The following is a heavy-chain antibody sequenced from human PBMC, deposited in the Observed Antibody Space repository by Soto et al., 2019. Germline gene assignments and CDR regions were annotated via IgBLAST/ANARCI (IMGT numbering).Heavy chain of an antibody. J-gene: IGHJ6*02. V-gene: IGHV3-30*18. D-gene: IGHD2-21*01. CDR3: AKDLRTTISDYGMDV. CDR1: GFTFGSHG. CDR2: ISYDETNE. Sequence: QVQLVESGGGLAQPGGSLRLTCVASGFTFGSHGMHWVRQAPGKGLEWVAVISYDETNEYYVDSVKGRFTISRDNSKSTLYLQMNRLRPEDTAVYKCAKDLRTTISDYGMDVWGQGTTVTVSS.